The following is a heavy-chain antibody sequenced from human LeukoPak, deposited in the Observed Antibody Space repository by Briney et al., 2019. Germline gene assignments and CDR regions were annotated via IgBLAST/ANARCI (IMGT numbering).Heavy chain of an antibody. CDR2: ISAYNGNT. CDR1: GYTFTSYG. D-gene: IGHD5-12*01. V-gene: IGHV1-18*01. Sequence: ASVTVSCKASGYTFTSYGISWVRQAPGQGLEWMGWISAYNGNTNYAQKLQGRVTMTTDTSTSTAYMELRSLRSDDTAVYYCARVRGGYDSFYYYYYYMDVWGKGTTVTVSS. J-gene: IGHJ6*03. CDR3: ARVRGGYDSFYYYYYYMDV.